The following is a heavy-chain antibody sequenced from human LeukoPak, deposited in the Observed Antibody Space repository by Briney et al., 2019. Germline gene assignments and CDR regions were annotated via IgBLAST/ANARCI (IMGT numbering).Heavy chain of an antibody. V-gene: IGHV4-59*01. J-gene: IGHJ6*03. CDR2: IYYSGST. D-gene: IGHD3-3*01. Sequence: SETLSLTCTVSGGSISSYYWSWIRQPPGKGLEWIGYIYYSGSTNYNPSLKSRVTISVDTSKNQFSPKLSSVTAADTAVYYCARGWSGSYYYYYMDVWGKGTTVTVSS. CDR3: ARGWSGSYYYYYMDV. CDR1: GGSISSYY.